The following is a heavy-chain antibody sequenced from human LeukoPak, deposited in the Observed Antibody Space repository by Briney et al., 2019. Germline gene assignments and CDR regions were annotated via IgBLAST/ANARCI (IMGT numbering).Heavy chain of an antibody. V-gene: IGHV1-18*01. D-gene: IGHD5-12*01. CDR3: ARGGYSGYDSQSDYYYYYGMDV. CDR1: GYTFTSYG. Sequence: ASVTVSCKASGYTFTSYGISWVRQAPGQGLEWMGWISAYNGNTNYAQKLQGRVTMTTDTSTSTAYMELRSLRSDDTAVYYCARGGYSGYDSQSDYYYYYGMDVWGQGTTVTVSS. CDR2: ISAYNGNT. J-gene: IGHJ6*02.